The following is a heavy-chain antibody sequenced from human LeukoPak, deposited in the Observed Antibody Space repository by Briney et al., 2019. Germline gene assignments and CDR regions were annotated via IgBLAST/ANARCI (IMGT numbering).Heavy chain of an antibody. D-gene: IGHD1-14*01. CDR3: ARDLYDNNRVQDY. CDR2: IRTSSTNT. Sequence: PGGSLRLSCAASGFTFSDYYMTWIRQAPGKGLEWVSDIRTSSTNTKYADSVKGRFTISRGNAKNSLYLQMNSLRAEDTAVSYCARDLYDNNRVQDYWGQGTLVTVSS. CDR1: GFTFSDYY. V-gene: IGHV3-11*05. J-gene: IGHJ4*02.